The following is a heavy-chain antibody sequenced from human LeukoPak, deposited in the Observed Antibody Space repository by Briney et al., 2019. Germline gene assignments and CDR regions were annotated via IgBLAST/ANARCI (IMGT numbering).Heavy chain of an antibody. Sequence: ASVEVSCKASGYSFASYGISWVRQAPGQGLEWMGWISADSGITNYAQKFQGRVTMTTDTSTSTAYMELGSLTSDDTAVYYCARAVTYSGSCRNWGQGTLVTVSS. V-gene: IGHV1-18*01. CDR3: ARAVTYSGSCRN. CDR2: ISADSGIT. J-gene: IGHJ4*02. D-gene: IGHD6-13*01. CDR1: GYSFASYG.